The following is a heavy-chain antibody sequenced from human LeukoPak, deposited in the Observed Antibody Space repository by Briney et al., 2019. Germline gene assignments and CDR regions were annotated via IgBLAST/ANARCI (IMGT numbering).Heavy chain of an antibody. CDR2: IYYSGST. CDR1: GGSISSYY. V-gene: IGHV4-59*08. Sequence: SETPSLTCTVSGGSISSYYWSWIRQPPGKGLEWIGYIYYSGSTNYNPSFKSRVTISVDTSKNQFSLRLSSVTAADTAVYYCARHEVSYYYYYGMDVWGQGTTVAVSS. CDR3: ARHEVSYYYYYGMDV. J-gene: IGHJ6*02.